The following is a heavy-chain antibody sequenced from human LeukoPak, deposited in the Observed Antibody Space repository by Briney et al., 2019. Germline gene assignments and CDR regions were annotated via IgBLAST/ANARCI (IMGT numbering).Heavy chain of an antibody. CDR1: GFTFSSYA. D-gene: IGHD4-17*01. CDR3: AITSPSVTRHN. V-gene: IGHV3-23*01. Sequence: GGSLRLSCAASGFTFSSYAMSWVRQAPGKGLEWVSAISGSGGSTYYADSVKGRFSISRDNSKNTLYLQMNSLRVEGTAVYYCAITSPSVTRHNWGQGTLVTVSS. CDR2: ISGSGGST. J-gene: IGHJ4*02.